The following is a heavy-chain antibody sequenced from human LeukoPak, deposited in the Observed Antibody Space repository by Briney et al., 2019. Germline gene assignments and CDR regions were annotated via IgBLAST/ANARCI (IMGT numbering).Heavy chain of an antibody. V-gene: IGHV3-23*01. CDR3: AKRGVVIRVILVGFHKEANYFDS. Sequence: GGSLRLSCAVSGITLSNYGMSWVRQAPGKGLEWVAGISDSGGRTKYADSVKGQFTISRDNPKNTLYLQMNSLRPEDTAVYFCAKRGVVIRVILVGFHKEANYFDSWGQGVLVTVSS. CDR2: ISDSGGRT. D-gene: IGHD3-22*01. CDR1: GITLSNYG. J-gene: IGHJ4*02.